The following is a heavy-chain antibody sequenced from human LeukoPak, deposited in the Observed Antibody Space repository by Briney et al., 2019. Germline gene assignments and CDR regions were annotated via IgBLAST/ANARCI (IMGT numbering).Heavy chain of an antibody. CDR1: GFTFSSYG. CDR3: PSADSFTVTTRYCDY. J-gene: IGHJ4*02. Sequence: GGSLRLSCAASGFTFSSYGMHWVRQAPGKGLEWVAFIRYDGSNKYYADSVKGRFTISRDNSKNTLYLQMNSLRAEDTAVYYCPSADSFTVTTRYCDYWGQGTLVTVSS. CDR2: IRYDGSNK. V-gene: IGHV3-30*02. D-gene: IGHD4-17*01.